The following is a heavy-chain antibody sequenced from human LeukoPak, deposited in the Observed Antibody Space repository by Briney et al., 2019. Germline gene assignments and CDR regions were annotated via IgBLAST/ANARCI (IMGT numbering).Heavy chain of an antibody. CDR1: GGSFSGYY. V-gene: IGHV4-34*01. CDR2: INHSGST. CDR3: ARGYPGYSSSWGSWFDP. J-gene: IGHJ5*02. D-gene: IGHD6-13*01. Sequence: SETLSLTCAVYGGSFSGYYWSWIRQPPGKGLEWIGEINHSGSTNYNPSLKSRVTISVDTSKNQSSLKLSSVTAADTAVYYCARGYPGYSSSWGSWFDPWGQGTLVTVSS.